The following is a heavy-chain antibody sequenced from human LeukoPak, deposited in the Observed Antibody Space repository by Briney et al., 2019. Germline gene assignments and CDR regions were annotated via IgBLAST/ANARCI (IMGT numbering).Heavy chain of an antibody. D-gene: IGHD6-6*01. J-gene: IGHJ4*02. CDR3: ARVEYSSHIDY. CDR1: GGSISSYY. V-gene: IGHV4-59*01. Sequence: RSSETLSLTCTVSGGSISSYYWSWIRQPPGKGLEWIGYIYYSGSTNYNPSLKSRVTISVDTSKNQFSLKLSSVTAADTAVYYCARVEYSSHIDYWGQGTLVTVSS. CDR2: IYYSGST.